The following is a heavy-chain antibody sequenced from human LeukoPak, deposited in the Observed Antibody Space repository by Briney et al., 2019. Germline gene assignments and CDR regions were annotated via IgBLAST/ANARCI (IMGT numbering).Heavy chain of an antibody. CDR2: IYHSGST. CDR1: GGSISSGGYS. J-gene: IGHJ4*02. Sequence: PSQTLSLTCAVSGGSISSGGYSWSWIRQPPGKGLEWIGYIYHSGSTYYNPSLKSRVTISVDRSKNQFSLKLSSVTAADTAVYYCARAAYSGYGLHFDYWGQGTLVTVSS. CDR3: ARAAYSGYGLHFDY. D-gene: IGHD5-12*01. V-gene: IGHV4-30-2*01.